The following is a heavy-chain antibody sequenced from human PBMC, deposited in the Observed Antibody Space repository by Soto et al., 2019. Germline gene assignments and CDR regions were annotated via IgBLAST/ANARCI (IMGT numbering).Heavy chain of an antibody. D-gene: IGHD3-22*01. CDR3: VQDRPDDSRGYSHYALEV. J-gene: IGHJ6*02. CDR1: GLTLEDYG. CDR2: ITWNGGPI. Sequence: QLVESGGGLVQPGRSLRLSCVGSGLTLEDYGMHWVRQGPEEGLEWGAGITWNGGPIVYADSVKGRFTISRDNSKNSLYLQMRGLTPEDTALYYCVQDRPDDSRGYSHYALEVWGQGNMVTVSS. V-gene: IGHV3-9*01.